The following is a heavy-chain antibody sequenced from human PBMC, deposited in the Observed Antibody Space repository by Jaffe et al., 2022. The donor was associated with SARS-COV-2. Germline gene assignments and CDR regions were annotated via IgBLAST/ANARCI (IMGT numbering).Heavy chain of an antibody. J-gene: IGHJ4*02. CDR2: ISGSGAVA. CDR1: GFSFSTYA. V-gene: IGHV3-23*01. CDR3: AKSPSVSPTHDYFDY. Sequence: EVQLLESGGGLVQPGGSLRLSCAASGFSFSTYAMIWVRQAPGKGLEYVSAISGSGAVAYYADSVQGRFTISRDNSKNTLYLQLNSLGAEDTAVYFCAKSPSVSPTHDYFDYWGQGTLVTVSS.